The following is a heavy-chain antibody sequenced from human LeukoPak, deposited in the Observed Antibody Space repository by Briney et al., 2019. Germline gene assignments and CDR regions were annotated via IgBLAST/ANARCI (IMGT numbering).Heavy chain of an antibody. D-gene: IGHD3-10*01. CDR2: ISGSGGTI. Sequence: GGALRLACAASRFTFSDDYMNWIRQAPGKGVEWVSYISGSGGTINYADSVKGRFTISRDNANNSRYLQMNSLRAEDTAVYYCATAHQDYSNIWGQGTMVTVSS. CDR3: ATAHQDYSNI. V-gene: IGHV3-11*04. CDR1: RFTFSDDY. J-gene: IGHJ3*02.